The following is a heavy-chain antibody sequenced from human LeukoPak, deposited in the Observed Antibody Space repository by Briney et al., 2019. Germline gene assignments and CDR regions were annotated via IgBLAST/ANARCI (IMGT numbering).Heavy chain of an antibody. D-gene: IGHD7-27*01. V-gene: IGHV1-46*01. CDR1: GYTFINYY. J-gene: IGHJ2*01. CDR2: INPRGGST. Sequence: ASVKVSCKASGYTFINYYMHWVRQAPGQGLEWIGLINPRGGSTNFAQKFQGRVTMTRDTSTSTVYMELSSMRSEDTAIYYCARLNSETGDYWYFDFWGRGTLVTVSS. CDR3: ARLNSETGDYWYFDF.